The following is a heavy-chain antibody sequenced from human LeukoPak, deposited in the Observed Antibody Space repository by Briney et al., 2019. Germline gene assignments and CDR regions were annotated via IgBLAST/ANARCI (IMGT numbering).Heavy chain of an antibody. Sequence: GGSLRLSCAASGFTFSSYAMSWVRQAPGKGLEWVSGISGSGGSTYYADSVKGRFTISRDNSKNTVYLQMNSLRAEDTAVYYCAKHIGYSTRDNYYMDVWGKGTTVTVSS. CDR3: AKHIGYSTRDNYYMDV. V-gene: IGHV3-23*01. J-gene: IGHJ6*03. CDR2: ISGSGGST. D-gene: IGHD5-12*01. CDR1: GFTFSSYA.